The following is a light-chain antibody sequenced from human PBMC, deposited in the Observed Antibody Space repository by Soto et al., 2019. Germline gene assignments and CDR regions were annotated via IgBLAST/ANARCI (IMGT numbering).Light chain of an antibody. CDR2: GAS. J-gene: IGKJ1*01. CDR3: HQYGTSDPT. Sequence: EIVLTQSPGTLSLSPGDTATLSCRANATVFSSRLAWYQQLPCQPPKLLIYGASSRATGIPARISGSWSGTDFTLTISGLEPGDFVVYYVHQYGTSDPTFGQGANVEI. V-gene: IGKV3-20*01. CDR1: ATVFSSR.